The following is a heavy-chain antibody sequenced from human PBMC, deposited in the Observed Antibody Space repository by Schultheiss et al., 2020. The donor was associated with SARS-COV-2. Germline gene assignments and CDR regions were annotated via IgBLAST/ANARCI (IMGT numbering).Heavy chain of an antibody. D-gene: IGHD6-19*01. CDR2: ISAYNGNT. CDR3: ARDPYSNGWPDQTLYYYYYGMDV. V-gene: IGHV1-69*13. J-gene: IGHJ6*02. Sequence: SVKVSCKASGGTFSSYAISWVRQAPGQGLEWMGWISAYNGNTNYAQKFQGRVTITADESTSTAYMELSSLRSEDTAVYYCARDPYSNGWPDQTLYYYYYGMDVWGQGTTVTVSS. CDR1: GGTFSSYA.